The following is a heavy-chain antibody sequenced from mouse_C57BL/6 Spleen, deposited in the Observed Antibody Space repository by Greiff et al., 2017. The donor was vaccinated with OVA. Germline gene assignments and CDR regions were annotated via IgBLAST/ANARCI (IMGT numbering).Heavy chain of an antibody. CDR2: INPNNGGT. J-gene: IGHJ1*03. CDR1: GYTFTDYY. D-gene: IGHD1-1*01. CDR3: ARSDYYYGSHLYFGV. V-gene: IGHV1-26*01. Sequence: VQLQQSGPELVKPGASVKISCKASGYTFTDYYMNWVKQSHGTSLEWIGDINPNNGGTSYNQKFKGKATLTVDKSSSTAYMELRRLTSEDSAVYYCARSDYYYGSHLYFGVWGTGTTGTVSS.